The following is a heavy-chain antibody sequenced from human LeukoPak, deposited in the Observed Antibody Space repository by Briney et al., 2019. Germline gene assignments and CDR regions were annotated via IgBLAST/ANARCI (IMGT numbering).Heavy chain of an antibody. Sequence: SQTLSLTCAVSGGSISSGGYSWSWIRQPPGKGLGWIGYIYHRGRTYYNPSLKSRVTISVDRSKNQFSLKLGSVTAADTAVYYCARGPDPIAVAALYYFDYWGQGTLVTVSS. CDR1: GGSISSGGYS. J-gene: IGHJ4*02. D-gene: IGHD6-19*01. V-gene: IGHV4-30-2*01. CDR2: IYHRGRT. CDR3: ARGPDPIAVAALYYFDY.